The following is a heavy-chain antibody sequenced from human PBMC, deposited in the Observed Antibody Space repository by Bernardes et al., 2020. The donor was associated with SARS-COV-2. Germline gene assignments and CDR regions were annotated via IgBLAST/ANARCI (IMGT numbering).Heavy chain of an antibody. CDR1: GFFFNREN. CDR3: VRGEREKGDAFDI. Sequence: GGSLRLSCSGSGFFFNRENLYWVRQTPEKGLEYVSGISSSGGTTDYARSVQGRFTISRDNSKKTVSLQMSRLRTEDTAVYYCVRGEREKGDAFDIWGQGTAVIVSS. D-gene: IGHD1-26*01. J-gene: IGHJ3*02. CDR2: ISSSGGTT. V-gene: IGHV3-64D*06.